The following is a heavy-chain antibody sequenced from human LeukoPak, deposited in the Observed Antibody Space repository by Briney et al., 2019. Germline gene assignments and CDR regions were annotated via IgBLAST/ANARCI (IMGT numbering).Heavy chain of an antibody. CDR1: GGSISSYY. J-gene: IGHJ4*02. V-gene: IGHV4-59*01. Sequence: SETLSLTCTVSGGSISSYYWSWIRQPPGKGLEWIGYIYYSGSTNYNPSLKSRVSISVDSSKNQFSLRLTSVTAADTAVYYCARGALHYYGSGSYYTLWDYWGQGALVTVCS. CDR3: ARGALHYYGSGSYYTLWDY. CDR2: IYYSGST. D-gene: IGHD3-10*01.